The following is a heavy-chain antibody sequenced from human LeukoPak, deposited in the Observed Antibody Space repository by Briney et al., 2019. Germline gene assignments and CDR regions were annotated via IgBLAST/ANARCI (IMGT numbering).Heavy chain of an antibody. CDR3: ASNLLSSTPGGMDV. Sequence: ASVKVSCKASGYTFTSYDINWVRQATGQGLEWMGWMNPNSGNTGYAQKFQGRVTMTRNTSISTAYMELSSLRSEDTAVYYCASNLLSSTPGGMDVWGQGTTVTVSS. CDR1: GYTFTSYD. CDR2: MNPNSGNT. J-gene: IGHJ6*02. D-gene: IGHD2-15*01. V-gene: IGHV1-8*01.